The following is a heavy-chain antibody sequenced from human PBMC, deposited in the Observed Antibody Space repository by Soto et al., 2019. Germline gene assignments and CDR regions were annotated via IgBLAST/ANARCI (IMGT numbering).Heavy chain of an antibody. CDR3: ATVATHSYNWVDP. V-gene: IGHV3-74*01. Sequence: EVHLVESGGGLVQPGGSLRLSCAASGFTSSTYWMHWVRQALGKGLVWVSRINADGTTTTYADSVKGRFTISRDNAKNTLYLQMNSLRAEDTAVYFCATVATHSYNWVDPWGQGTLVTISS. D-gene: IGHD3-3*02. CDR2: INADGTTT. J-gene: IGHJ5*02. CDR1: GFTSSTYW.